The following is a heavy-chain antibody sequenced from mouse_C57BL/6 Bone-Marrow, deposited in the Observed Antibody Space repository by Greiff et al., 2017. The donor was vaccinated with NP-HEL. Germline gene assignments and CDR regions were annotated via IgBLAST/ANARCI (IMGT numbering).Heavy chain of an antibody. CDR2: ILPGNGST. Sequence: QVQLKQSGAELMKPGASVKLSCKATGYTFTGYWIEWVKQRPGHGLEWIGDILPGNGSTNYNEKFKGKATVTADTSSNTAYMQLSSLTTEDSAIYYCEKRRRSYSNCYAMDYWGQGTSVTVSS. J-gene: IGHJ4*01. CDR1: GYTFTGYW. D-gene: IGHD2-5*01. V-gene: IGHV1-9*01. CDR3: EKRRRSYSNCYAMDY.